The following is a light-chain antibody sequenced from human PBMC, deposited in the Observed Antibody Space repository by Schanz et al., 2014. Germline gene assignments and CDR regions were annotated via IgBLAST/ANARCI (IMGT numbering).Light chain of an antibody. J-gene: IGLJ2*01. CDR1: ASDVGGYNY. V-gene: IGLV2-8*01. Sequence: QSALTQPASVSGSPGQSITISCTGTASDVGGYNYVSWYQQYPGKAPKLLIYEVSERPSGVPDRFSGSKSGNTASLTVSGLQAEDEADYYCSSYAGTYSVVFGGGTKLTVL. CDR3: SSYAGTYSVV. CDR2: EVS.